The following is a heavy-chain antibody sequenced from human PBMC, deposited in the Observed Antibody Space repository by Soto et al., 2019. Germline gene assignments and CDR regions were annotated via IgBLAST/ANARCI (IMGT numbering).Heavy chain of an antibody. CDR1: GFPFSSYT. V-gene: IGHV3-30-3*01. Sequence: GGSLRLSCAASGFPFSSYTIHWVRQAPGKGLEWLAAISYDGSNRYYADSVKGRFTVSRDNSKNTLYLQMNSPSAEDTAVYYCASGGRMIDSSAYYDYGLEVWGQGSXFTVSS. J-gene: IGHJ6*01. CDR2: ISYDGSNR. CDR3: ASGGRMIDSSAYYDYGLEV. D-gene: IGHD3-22*01.